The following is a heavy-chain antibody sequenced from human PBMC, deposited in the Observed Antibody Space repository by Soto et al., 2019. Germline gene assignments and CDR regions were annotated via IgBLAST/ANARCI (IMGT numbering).Heavy chain of an antibody. CDR1: GYTFTSYG. J-gene: IGHJ4*02. D-gene: IGHD2-15*01. CDR3: ARGSVVVVAATYYDY. V-gene: IGHV1-18*01. Sequence: GASVKVSCKASGYTFTSYGINWVRQAPGQGLEWMGWISAYNGNTNYAQKLQGRVTMTTDTSTSTAYMELRSLRSDDTAVYYCARGSVVVVAATYYDYWGQGTLVTVSS. CDR2: ISAYNGNT.